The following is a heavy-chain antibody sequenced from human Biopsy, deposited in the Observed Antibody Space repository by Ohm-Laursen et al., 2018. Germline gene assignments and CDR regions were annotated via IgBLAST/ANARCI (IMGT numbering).Heavy chain of an antibody. CDR3: ARSRGSSGIATIYYYGMDV. CDR1: GFIFSNYW. Sequence: SLRLSCAASGFIFSNYWMSWVRQTPGKGLEWVSTISSSSDNIYYVDSVKSRFTISRDNAKNSLYLQMNSLRAEDTAVYYCARSRGSSGIATIYYYGMDVWGQGTTVTVSS. J-gene: IGHJ6*02. D-gene: IGHD3-10*01. CDR2: ISSSSDNI. V-gene: IGHV3-21*01.